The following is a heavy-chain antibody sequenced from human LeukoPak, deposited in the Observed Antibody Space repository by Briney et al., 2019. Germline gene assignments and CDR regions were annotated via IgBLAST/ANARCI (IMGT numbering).Heavy chain of an antibody. CDR2: ISAYNGNA. CDR3: ARDGDILTGSAPNY. Sequence: ASVKVSRKASGYTFTSYGISWVRQAPGQGLEWMGWISAYNGNANYAQKLQGRVTMTTDTSTSTAYMELRSLRSDDTAVYYCARDGDILTGSAPNYWGQGTLVTVSS. V-gene: IGHV1-18*01. CDR1: GYTFTSYG. D-gene: IGHD3-9*01. J-gene: IGHJ4*02.